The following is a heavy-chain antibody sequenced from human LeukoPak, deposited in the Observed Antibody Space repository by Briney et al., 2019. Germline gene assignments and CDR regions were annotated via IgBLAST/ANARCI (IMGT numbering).Heavy chain of an antibody. CDR1: GGTFSSYA. CDR3: AINSSSAGSAFDY. Sequence: SVKVSCKASGGTFSSYAISWVRQAPGQGLEWMGRIIPIFGTASYAQKFQGRVTITTDESTSTAYMELSSLRSEDTAVYYCAINSSSAGSAFDYWGQGTLVTVSS. D-gene: IGHD6-6*01. J-gene: IGHJ4*02. V-gene: IGHV1-69*05. CDR2: IIPIFGTA.